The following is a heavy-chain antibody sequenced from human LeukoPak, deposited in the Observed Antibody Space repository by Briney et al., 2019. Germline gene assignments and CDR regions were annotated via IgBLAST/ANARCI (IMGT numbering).Heavy chain of an antibody. V-gene: IGHV4-59*08. CDR2: IYYSGST. Sequence: PSETLSLTCTVSGGSISSYYWSWIRQPPGKGLEWIGYIYYSGSTNYNPSLKSRVTISVDTSKNQFSLKLSSVTAADTAVYYYATGAYYFDYWGQGTLVTVSS. CDR3: ATGAYYFDY. D-gene: IGHD4/OR15-4a*01. CDR1: GGSISSYY. J-gene: IGHJ4*02.